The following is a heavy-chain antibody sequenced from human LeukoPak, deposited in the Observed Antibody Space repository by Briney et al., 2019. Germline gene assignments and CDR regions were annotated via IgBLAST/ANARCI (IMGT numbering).Heavy chain of an antibody. D-gene: IGHD3-16*02. CDR2: INTYTGNP. V-gene: IGHV7-4-1*02. Sequence: GASVKVSCKASGYTFTTYAMNWVRQAPGQGLEWMGWINTYTGNPTYAQGFTGRFVFSSDTSVSTAYLQISGLKAEDTAVYYCGRAYQPLGGLSFPDQWGQGTLVTVSS. CDR3: GRAYQPLGGLSFPDQ. CDR1: GYTFTTYA. J-gene: IGHJ5*02.